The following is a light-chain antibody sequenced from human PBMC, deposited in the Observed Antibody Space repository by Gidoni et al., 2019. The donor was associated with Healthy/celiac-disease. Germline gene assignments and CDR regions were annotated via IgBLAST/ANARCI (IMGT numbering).Light chain of an antibody. CDR2: RNN. CDR3: SAWDSSLSVWV. V-gene: IGLV10-54*01. J-gene: IGLJ3*02. CDR1: SHNVGNQG. Sequence: QAGLTQPPSVSKGLRQTATLTCTGNSHNVGNQGATWLQQHQGHPPKLLSYRNNNRPSGISERLSASRSGNTVSLTITGLQPEDEADYYCSAWDSSLSVWVFGGGTKLTVL.